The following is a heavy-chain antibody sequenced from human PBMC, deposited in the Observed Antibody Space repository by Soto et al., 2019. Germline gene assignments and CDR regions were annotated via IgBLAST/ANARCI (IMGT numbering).Heavy chain of an antibody. V-gene: IGHV3-7*03. D-gene: IGHD4-17*01. CDR3: AREEGATVANNGFDS. CDR2: IRPDGSEK. CDR1: GFTFRSYW. J-gene: IGHJ5*01. Sequence: EVQVVESGGGLVQPGGSLRVSCVGSGFTFRSYWMSWVRQAPGKGLEWVANIRPDGSEKYYVDSVKGRFTISRDNAKNELYLQMSSLRAEDTAVYYCAREEGATVANNGFDSWGQGALVTVSS.